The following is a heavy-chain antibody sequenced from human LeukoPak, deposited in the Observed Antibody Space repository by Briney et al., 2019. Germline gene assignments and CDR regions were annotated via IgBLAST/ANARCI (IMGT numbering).Heavy chain of an antibody. V-gene: IGHV3-30-3*01. D-gene: IGHD3-9*01. J-gene: IGHJ4*02. CDR2: ISYDGNNK. CDR1: GFTFSSYA. CDR3: ARDLLRYFDWSTPGY. Sequence: GGSLRLSCAASGFTFSSYAMHWVRQAPGKGLEWVAVISYDGNNKYYADSVKGRFTISRDNSKNTLYLQMNSLRAEDTAVYYCARDLLRYFDWSTPGYWGQGTLVTVSS.